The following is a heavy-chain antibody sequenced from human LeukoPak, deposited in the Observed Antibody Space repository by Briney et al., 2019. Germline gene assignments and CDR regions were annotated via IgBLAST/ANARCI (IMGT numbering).Heavy chain of an antibody. J-gene: IGHJ4*02. CDR1: GFTVSTNY. CDR3: ASRGYQLLSPFDY. V-gene: IGHV3-53*01. CDR2: IYSGGST. Sequence: GGSLRLSCAASGFTVSTNYMSWVRQAPGKGLEWVSIIYSGGSTYYADSVKGRFIISRDNSKNTLYLQMNSLRAEDTAVYYCASRGYQLLSPFDYWGQGTLVTVSS. D-gene: IGHD2-2*01.